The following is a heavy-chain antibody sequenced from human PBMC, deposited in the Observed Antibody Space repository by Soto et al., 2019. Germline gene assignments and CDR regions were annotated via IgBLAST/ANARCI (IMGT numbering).Heavy chain of an antibody. CDR3: AKVHSSGWYRRSSFDY. CDR2: ISGSGGST. Sequence: EVQLLASGGGLVQPGGSLRLSCAASGFTFSSYARSWVRQAPGKGLEWVSAISGSGGSTYYADSVKGRFTISRDNSKNTLYLQMNILRAEDTAVYYCAKVHSSGWYRRSSFDYWGQGTLVTVSS. CDR1: GFTFSSYA. D-gene: IGHD6-19*01. J-gene: IGHJ4*02. V-gene: IGHV3-23*01.